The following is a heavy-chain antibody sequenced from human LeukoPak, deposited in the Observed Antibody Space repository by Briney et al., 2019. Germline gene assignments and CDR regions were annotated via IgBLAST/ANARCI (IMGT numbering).Heavy chain of an antibody. CDR1: GASISRSTYY. Sequence: SETLSLTCSVSGASISRSTYYWGWIRQPPGKGLEWIGSVFRTGTAYYNPSLRSRVTVSVDTSKNQFSLKLSSVTATDTAVYYCTKNDVGDYGTWGQGALVIVSS. D-gene: IGHD4-17*01. CDR3: TKNDVGDYGT. J-gene: IGHJ5*02. CDR2: VFRTGTA. V-gene: IGHV4-39*01.